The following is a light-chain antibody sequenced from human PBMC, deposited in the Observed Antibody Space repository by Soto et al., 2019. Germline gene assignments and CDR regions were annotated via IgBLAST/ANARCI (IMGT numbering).Light chain of an antibody. V-gene: IGLV2-14*01. CDR2: AVN. CDR1: SSDVGYCDC. J-gene: IGLJ1*01. CDR3: SSFTPTRTYA. Sequence: QSALTQPASVSGSPGQSITISCTGTSSDVGYCDCVSWYQQHPGRVPRLMIYAVNNRPSGVSNRFSGSKSGNTASLTISGLQAEDEADYYCSSFTPTRTYAFGAGTKVTVL.